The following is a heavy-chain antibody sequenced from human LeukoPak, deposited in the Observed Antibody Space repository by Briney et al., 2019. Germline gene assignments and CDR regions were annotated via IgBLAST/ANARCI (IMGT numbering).Heavy chain of an antibody. Sequence: PGRSLRLSCAASGFTFSSYGMHWVRQAPGKGLEWEAVISYDGSNKYYADSVKGRFTISRDNSKNTLYLQMNSLRAEDTAVYYCAKDPTTVTTFLDYWGQGTLVTVSS. CDR1: GFTFSSYG. J-gene: IGHJ4*02. CDR3: AKDPTTVTTFLDY. D-gene: IGHD4-17*01. V-gene: IGHV3-30*18. CDR2: ISYDGSNK.